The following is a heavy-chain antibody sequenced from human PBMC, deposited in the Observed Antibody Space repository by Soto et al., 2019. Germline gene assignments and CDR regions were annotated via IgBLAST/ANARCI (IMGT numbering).Heavy chain of an antibody. CDR1: GYTFTSYD. D-gene: IGHD6-19*01. V-gene: IGHV1-8*01. J-gene: IGHJ4*02. CDR2: MNPNSGYT. Sequence: QVQLMQSGAEVKKPGASVKVSCKASGYTFTSYDIYWMRQGTGQRLEWMGWMNPNSGYTGYAQKFQGRVTMTRDTSIRTAYMELSILRSDDTAVYYCARGGSGWDDFWGQGTLVTVSS. CDR3: ARGGSGWDDF.